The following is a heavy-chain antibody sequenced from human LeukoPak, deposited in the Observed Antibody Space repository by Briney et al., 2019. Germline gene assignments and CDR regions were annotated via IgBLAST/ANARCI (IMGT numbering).Heavy chain of an antibody. CDR1: GDSISNYY. V-gene: IGHV4-59*12. CDR3: AKERMTRGVIDY. CDR2: IYYSGST. Sequence: PSETLSLTFTVSGDSISNYYWSWIRQPPGKGLEWIGYIYYSGSTNYNPSLKSRVTMSLDTSKSQLSLKLNSVTAADTAVYYCAKERMTRGVIDYWGQGALVTVSS. J-gene: IGHJ4*02. D-gene: IGHD3-10*01.